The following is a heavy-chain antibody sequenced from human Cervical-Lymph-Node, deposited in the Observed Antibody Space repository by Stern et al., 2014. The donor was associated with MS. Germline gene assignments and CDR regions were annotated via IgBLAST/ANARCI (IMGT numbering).Heavy chain of an antibody. CDR1: GYIFASHW. J-gene: IGHJ5*02. V-gene: IGHV5-51*01. CDR2: IDPGDSNT. CDR3: ARVNGGNSDWFDP. D-gene: IGHD4-23*01. Sequence: VQLVESGAEVKKPGASLKVSCKASGYIFASHWIGWVRQMPGKGLEWMGFIDPGDSNTIYTPGSPGQVAISVDKSISTAYLPCSSLKASDTAMYYCARVNGGNSDWFDPWGQGTLVTVSS.